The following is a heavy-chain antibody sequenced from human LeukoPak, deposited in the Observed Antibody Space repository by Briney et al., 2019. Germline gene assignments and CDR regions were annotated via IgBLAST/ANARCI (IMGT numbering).Heavy chain of an antibody. D-gene: IGHD3-10*01. V-gene: IGHV4-59*12. J-gene: IGHJ4*02. CDR1: GGSISSYY. CDR2: IYHSGST. CDR3: ARSRKGSGSYLSPFDY. Sequence: SGTLSLTCTVSGGSISSYYWSWTRQPPGKGLEWIGYIYHSGSTNYNPSLKSRVTISVDTSKNQFSLKLSSVTAADTAVYYCARSRKGSGSYLSPFDYWGQGTLVTVSS.